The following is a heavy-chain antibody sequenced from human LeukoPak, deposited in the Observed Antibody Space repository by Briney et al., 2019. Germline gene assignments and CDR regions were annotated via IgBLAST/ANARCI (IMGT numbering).Heavy chain of an antibody. Sequence: GGSLRLSCAASRFTFSSYSMNWVRQAPGKGLEWVSSISSSSSYIYYADSVKGRFTISRDNAKNSLYLQMNSLRAEDTAVYYCARNRNDYGDYVYDYWGQGTLVTVSS. CDR3: ARNRNDYGDYVYDY. D-gene: IGHD4-17*01. J-gene: IGHJ4*02. CDR1: RFTFSSYS. V-gene: IGHV3-21*01. CDR2: ISSSSSYI.